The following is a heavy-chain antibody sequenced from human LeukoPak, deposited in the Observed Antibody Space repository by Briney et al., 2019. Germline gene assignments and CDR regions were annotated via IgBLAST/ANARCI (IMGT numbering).Heavy chain of an antibody. D-gene: IGHD3-3*01. Sequence: PSETLSLTCTVSGGSISSYYWSWIRQPPGKGLEWIGYIYYSGSTNYNPSLKSRVTISVDTSKNQFSLKLSSVTAADTAVYYCARAEWRDAFDIWGQGTMATVSS. CDR2: IYYSGST. J-gene: IGHJ3*02. CDR3: ARAEWRDAFDI. CDR1: GGSISSYY. V-gene: IGHV4-59*01.